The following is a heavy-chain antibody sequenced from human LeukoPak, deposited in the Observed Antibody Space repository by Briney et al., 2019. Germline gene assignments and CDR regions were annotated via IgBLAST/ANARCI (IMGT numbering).Heavy chain of an antibody. CDR2: ISYDGSKE. CDR1: GFTFSSYD. CDR3: IRNVQSGFDI. V-gene: IGHV3-30-3*01. J-gene: IGHJ3*02. D-gene: IGHD3-3*01. Sequence: PGGSLRLSCTASGFTFSSYDMSWVRQAPGKGLEWVAVISYDGSKEYYADSVKGRFIISRDNSKNTVYVEMNSLRAEDTAVYYCIRNVQSGFDIWGQGTMVTVSS.